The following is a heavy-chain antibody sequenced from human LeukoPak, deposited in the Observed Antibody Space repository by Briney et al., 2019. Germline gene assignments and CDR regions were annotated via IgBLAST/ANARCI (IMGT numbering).Heavy chain of an antibody. CDR3: ASFRGVATSSNFDY. Sequence: ASVKVSCKASGYTFTSYDINWVRQATGQGLEWMGWMNPNSGNTGYAQKFQGRVTITRNTSISTAYMELSSLRSEDTAVSYCASFRGVATSSNFDYWGQGTLVTVSS. J-gene: IGHJ4*02. V-gene: IGHV1-8*03. D-gene: IGHD5-24*01. CDR2: MNPNSGNT. CDR1: GYTFTSYD.